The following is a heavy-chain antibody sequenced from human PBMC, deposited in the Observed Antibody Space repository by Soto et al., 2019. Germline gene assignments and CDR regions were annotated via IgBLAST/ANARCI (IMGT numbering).Heavy chain of an antibody. CDR3: AREGVAPYYYYGMDV. V-gene: IGHV1-3*01. CDR1: GYTFTSYV. Sequence: ASVKVSCKASGYTFTSYVMHWVRQAPGQRLEWMGWINAGNGNTKYAQTFQGRVTMTTDTSTSTVHMEVRSLRSDDTAVYYCAREGVAPYYYYGMDVWGQGTPVTVSS. J-gene: IGHJ6*02. CDR2: INAGNGNT. D-gene: IGHD5-12*01.